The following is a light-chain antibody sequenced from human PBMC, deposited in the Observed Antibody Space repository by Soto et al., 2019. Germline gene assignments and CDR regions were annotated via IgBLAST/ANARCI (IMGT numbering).Light chain of an antibody. Sequence: QSALTQPPSASGSPGQSVTFSCTGTSSDVGGYNYVSWYQQHPGRAPKLIIYEVTKRPSGVPDRFSGSKSGNTASLTVSGLQAEDEADYYCSSYAGSNHWVFGGGTQLNVL. CDR1: SSDVGGYNY. CDR3: SSYAGSNHWV. J-gene: IGLJ3*02. CDR2: EVT. V-gene: IGLV2-8*01.